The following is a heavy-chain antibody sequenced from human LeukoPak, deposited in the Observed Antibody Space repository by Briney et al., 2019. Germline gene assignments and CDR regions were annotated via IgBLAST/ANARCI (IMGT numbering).Heavy chain of an antibody. CDR2: ISGYNGNT. D-gene: IGHD3-10*01. V-gene: IGHV1-18*01. CDR1: GYTFTSYG. Sequence: GASVKVSCKASGYTFTSYGISWVRQAPGQGLEWMGWISGYNGNTNYAQKFQGRITMTTDTSTNTAYMELRSLRSDDTAVYYCAREGNYHFDYWGQGTLVTVSS. CDR3: AREGNYHFDY. J-gene: IGHJ4*02.